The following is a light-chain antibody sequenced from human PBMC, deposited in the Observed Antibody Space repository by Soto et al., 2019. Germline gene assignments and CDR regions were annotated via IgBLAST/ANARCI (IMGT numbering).Light chain of an antibody. J-gene: IGKJ2*01. Sequence: DIPMTQSPSSLSASVGDRVTITCRASQNINTYLNWCQQKPGKAPNLLIYAASSLQSGVPSRFSGSGSGTDFTLNISSLQPEDFATYYCQQSYSTPYTFGQGTKLEMK. V-gene: IGKV1-39*01. CDR3: QQSYSTPYT. CDR1: QNINTY. CDR2: AAS.